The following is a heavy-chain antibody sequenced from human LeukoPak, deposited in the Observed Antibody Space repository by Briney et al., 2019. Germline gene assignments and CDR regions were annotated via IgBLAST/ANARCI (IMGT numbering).Heavy chain of an antibody. V-gene: IGHV4-39*07. Sequence: SETLSLTCTVSGGSIITSDYYWGWVRQPPGKGLEWLGSIYYSGITYYNPSLKSRVTISVDTSKNQFSLKLSSVTAADTAVYYCARDPLVAPAASYLDWWGQGTLVTVSS. J-gene: IGHJ4*02. D-gene: IGHD2-2*01. CDR1: GGSIITSDYY. CDR3: ARDPLVAPAASYLDW. CDR2: IYYSGIT.